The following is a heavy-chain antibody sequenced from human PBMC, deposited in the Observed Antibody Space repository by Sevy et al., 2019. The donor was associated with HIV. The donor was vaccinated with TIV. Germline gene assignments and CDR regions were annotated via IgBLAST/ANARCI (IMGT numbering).Heavy chain of an antibody. Sequence: GESLKISCAASGFTFSSYGMHWVRQAPGKGLEWVAFIRYDGSNKYYADSVKGRFTISRDNSKNTLYLQMNSLRAEDTAVYYCAKDLYLRGIMDVWGQGTTVTVSS. J-gene: IGHJ6*02. CDR3: AKDLYLRGIMDV. D-gene: IGHD1-26*01. CDR1: GFTFSSYG. V-gene: IGHV3-30*02. CDR2: IRYDGSNK.